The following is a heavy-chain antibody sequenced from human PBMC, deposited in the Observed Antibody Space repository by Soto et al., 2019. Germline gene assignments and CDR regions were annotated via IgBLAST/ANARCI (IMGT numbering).Heavy chain of an antibody. J-gene: IGHJ5*02. Sequence: QVQLVQSGAEVERPGASVKVSCKASGYTFTSYDINWVRQATGQGLEWMGWMNPNSGNTGYAQKFQGRVTMTTNTSISTAYTEMSSLRSEETAVYYCARERGGRSSYRFDPWGQGTLVTVSS. CDR1: GYTFTSYD. D-gene: IGHD6-13*01. CDR2: MNPNSGNT. V-gene: IGHV1-8*01. CDR3: ARERGGRSSYRFDP.